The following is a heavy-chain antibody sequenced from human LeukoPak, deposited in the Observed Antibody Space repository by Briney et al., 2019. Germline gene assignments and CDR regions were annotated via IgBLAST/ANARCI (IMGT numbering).Heavy chain of an antibody. Sequence: SETLSLTCSVSGGSISSYWWSWIRQPAGKGLEFIGRIYTTGRTNYNPSLKSRVSMSVDTSKNKFSLELRSVTAADTAVYFCARAGYTISSYRFDYWGQGALVTVSS. J-gene: IGHJ4*02. CDR3: ARAGYTISSYRFDY. CDR2: IYTTGRT. D-gene: IGHD3-16*02. V-gene: IGHV4-4*07. CDR1: GGSISSYW.